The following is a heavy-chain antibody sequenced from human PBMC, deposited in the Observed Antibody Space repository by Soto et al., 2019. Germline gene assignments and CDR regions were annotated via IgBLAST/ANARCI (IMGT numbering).Heavy chain of an antibody. Sequence: QMRLQESGPGLVKPSGTLSLACTVSGVSVSSDNWWSWVRQSPGKGLEWIGEIFHSVNTNYNPSLKSRATISVDKSKNQFSLTLTSVTDADRAVYYCVKNGWYSADIWGQGTMVTVSS. CDR2: IFHSVNT. J-gene: IGHJ3*02. V-gene: IGHV4-4*02. CDR1: GVSVSSDNW. CDR3: VKNGWYSADI. D-gene: IGHD6-19*01.